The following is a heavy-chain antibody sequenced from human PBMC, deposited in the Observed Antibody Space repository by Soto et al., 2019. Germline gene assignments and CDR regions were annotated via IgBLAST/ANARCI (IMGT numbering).Heavy chain of an antibody. J-gene: IGHJ3*02. D-gene: IGHD3-3*01. CDR3: ASGRWSGFDI. Sequence: QVQLQQSGPGLVKPSQTLSLTCAISGDSVSRISTAWNWIRQSPSRGLEWLGRTYYRSKWYNNYAVSVKSRITINPDTSKNQFSLQLNSVTTEDTAVYYCASGRWSGFDIWGQGTMVTVSS. CDR1: GDSVSRISTA. CDR2: TYYRSKWYN. V-gene: IGHV6-1*01.